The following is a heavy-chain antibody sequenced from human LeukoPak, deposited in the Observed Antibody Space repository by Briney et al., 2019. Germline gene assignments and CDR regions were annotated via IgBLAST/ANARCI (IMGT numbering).Heavy chain of an antibody. CDR1: GYTLTELS. J-gene: IGHJ4*02. Sequence: ASVKVSCKVSGYTLTELSMHWVRQAPGKGLEWMGGFDPEDGETIYAQKFQGRVTMTEDTSTDTAYIELGSLRSEDTAVYYCATSPSYEMATTAVYWGQGTLVTVSS. CDR3: ATSPSYEMATTAVY. D-gene: IGHD5-24*01. CDR2: FDPEDGET. V-gene: IGHV1-24*01.